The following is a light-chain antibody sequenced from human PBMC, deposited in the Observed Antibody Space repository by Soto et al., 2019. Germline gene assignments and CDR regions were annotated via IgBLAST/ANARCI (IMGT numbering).Light chain of an antibody. CDR2: DAS. V-gene: IGKV3-11*01. J-gene: IGKJ1*01. Sequence: EIVMTQSPATLSVSPGERATLSCRASQSVINYLAWYQQKPGQAPRLLIYDASNRATGIPARFSGSGSGTDFTLTISSLEPEDFAVYYCQQRYSGWTFGQGTKVDIK. CDR1: QSVINY. CDR3: QQRYSGWT.